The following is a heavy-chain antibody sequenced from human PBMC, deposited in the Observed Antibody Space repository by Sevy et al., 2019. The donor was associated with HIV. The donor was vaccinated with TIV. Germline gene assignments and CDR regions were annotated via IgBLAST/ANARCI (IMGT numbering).Heavy chain of an antibody. CDR1: GFTLSSFW. CDR2: IKEDGSDK. Sequence: GGSLRLSCAASGFTLSSFWMTWVRQAPGKGLEWVANIKEDGSDKNYLDSVKGRFTISRDNAKNSLYLQMNSLRAEDTAVYYCARDKNHYDRSVYYDAFGIWGQGTMVTASS. D-gene: IGHD3-22*01. CDR3: ARDKNHYDRSVYYDAFGI. J-gene: IGHJ3*02. V-gene: IGHV3-7*03.